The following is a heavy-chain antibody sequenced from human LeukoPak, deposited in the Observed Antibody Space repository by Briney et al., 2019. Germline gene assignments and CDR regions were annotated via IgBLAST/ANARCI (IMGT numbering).Heavy chain of an antibody. CDR1: GFTFSCYS. J-gene: IGHJ4*02. CDR2: ISSGSSYI. Sequence: GGSLRLSCAASGFTFSCYSMNWVRQAPGKGLEWVSSISSGSSYIYYADSVKGRFTISRDNAKNSLYLQMNSLRAEDTAVYYCARDYDFWSDIDYWGQGTLVTVSS. V-gene: IGHV3-21*01. D-gene: IGHD3-3*01. CDR3: ARDYDFWSDIDY.